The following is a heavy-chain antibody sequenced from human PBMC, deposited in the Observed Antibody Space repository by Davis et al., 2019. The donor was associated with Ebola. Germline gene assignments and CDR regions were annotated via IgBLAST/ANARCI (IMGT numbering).Heavy chain of an antibody. CDR3: GRDWGETTVNTGGWYFDL. J-gene: IGHJ2*01. CDR2: IYTSGST. CDR1: GGPISTYY. Sequence: PSETLSLTCTVSGGPISTYYWSWIRQPAGKGLEWIGRIYTSGSTNYNPSLKSRVTMSVATSKNQFSLNLSSVTAAESAVYYWGRDWGETTVNTGGWYFDLWGRGTLVTVSS. V-gene: IGHV4-4*07. D-gene: IGHD4-17*01.